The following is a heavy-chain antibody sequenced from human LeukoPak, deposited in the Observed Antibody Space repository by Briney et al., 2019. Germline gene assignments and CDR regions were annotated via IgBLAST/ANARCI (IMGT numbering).Heavy chain of an antibody. CDR3: ARVGYSSGWYVDY. J-gene: IGHJ4*02. V-gene: IGHV4-4*08. Sequence: SETLSLTCTLSGVSIRVYYWSWIRQPPGKGLEWIGYIYSSGSTNYNPSLKSRVTISVDTSKNQFSLELSSVTAADTAVYYCARVGYSSGWYVDYWGQGTLVTVSS. D-gene: IGHD6-19*01. CDR2: IYSSGST. CDR1: GVSIRVYY.